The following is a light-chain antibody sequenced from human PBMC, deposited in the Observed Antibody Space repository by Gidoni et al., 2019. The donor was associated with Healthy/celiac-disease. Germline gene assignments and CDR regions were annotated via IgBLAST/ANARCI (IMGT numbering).Light chain of an antibody. CDR3: MQALQTPWT. CDR2: LGS. J-gene: IGKJ1*01. CDR1: QSLLHSNGYNY. V-gene: IGKV2-28*01. Sequence: DIVMTQSPLSLPVTPGEPASISCRSSQSLLHSNGYNYLDWYLQKPGQSPQLLIYLGSNRAAGVPDRFNGSGSGTDFTLKISRVEAEDVGVYYCMQALQTPWTFGQETKVKIK.